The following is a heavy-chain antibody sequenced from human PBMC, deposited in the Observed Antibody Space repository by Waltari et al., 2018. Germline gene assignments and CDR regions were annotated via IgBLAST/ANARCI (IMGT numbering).Heavy chain of an antibody. D-gene: IGHD1-26*01. Sequence: EVQLVESGGGLVQPGGSLRLSCAASGFTFSIYWMHWVRQAPGKGLVWGSRINSDGSSTSYADSVKGRFTISRDNAKNTLYLQMNSLRAEDTAVYYCARDRTVGATPFYYYGMDVWGQGTTVTVSS. J-gene: IGHJ6*02. CDR2: INSDGSST. CDR3: ARDRTVGATPFYYYGMDV. CDR1: GFTFSIYW. V-gene: IGHV3-74*01.